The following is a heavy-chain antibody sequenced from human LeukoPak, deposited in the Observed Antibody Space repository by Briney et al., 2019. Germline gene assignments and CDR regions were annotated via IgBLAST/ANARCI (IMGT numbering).Heavy chain of an antibody. CDR3: ARRERLKTFDY. CDR1: GGSISSSSYY. V-gene: IGHV4-39*01. D-gene: IGHD1-1*01. J-gene: IGHJ4*02. Sequence: PSETLSLTCTVSGGSISSSSYYWGWIRQPPGTGLEWIGSIYYSGSTYYNPSLKSRVTISVDTSKNQFSLKLSSVTAADTAVYYCARRERLKTFDYWGQGTLVTVSS. CDR2: IYYSGST.